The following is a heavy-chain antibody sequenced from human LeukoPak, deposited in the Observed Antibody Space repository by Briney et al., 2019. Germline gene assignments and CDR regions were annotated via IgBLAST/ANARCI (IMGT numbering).Heavy chain of an antibody. CDR3: ARKTYNILTGYYLAFDI. V-gene: IGHV4-34*01. CDR2: INHSGST. D-gene: IGHD3-9*01. J-gene: IGHJ3*02. CDR1: GGSLSGSY. Sequence: SETLSLTCAVYGGSLSGSYWNWIRQPPGKGLEWIGAINHSGSTKYTPALRSRLTISLDTSKNQFSLKLSSVTAADTAVYYCARKTYNILTGYYLAFDIWGQGTMVTVSS.